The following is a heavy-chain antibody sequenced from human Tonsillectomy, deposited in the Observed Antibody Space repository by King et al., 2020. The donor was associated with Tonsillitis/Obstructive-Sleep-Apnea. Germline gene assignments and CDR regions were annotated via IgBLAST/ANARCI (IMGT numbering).Heavy chain of an antibody. CDR3: ARSSQLAGYYYFDY. V-gene: IGHV1-3*01. CDR2: NNAVNGHT. J-gene: IGHJ4*02. D-gene: IGHD3-9*01. Sequence: VQLVQSGAEVKKPGASVKVSCKASGYTFTNYAIHWVRQAPGQRLEWMGWNNAVNGHTKYSQKFQGRVTITRDTSASTAYMELSSLRSEDTAVYYCARSSQLAGYYYFDYWGQGTLVTVSS. CDR1: GYTFTNYA.